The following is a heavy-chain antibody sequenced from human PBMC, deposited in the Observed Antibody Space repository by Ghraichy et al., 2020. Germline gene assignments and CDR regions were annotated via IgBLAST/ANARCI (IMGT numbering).Heavy chain of an antibody. D-gene: IGHD3-22*01. CDR3: ARENGYYGDYFDY. Sequence: GGSLRLSCAVSGFIFSTYWMSWVRQAPGQGLEWVANIKQDESENYYVDSVKGRFTISRDNAKNSMYLQMNSLRAEDTSVYYCARENGYYGDYFDYWGQGTLVTVSS. CDR2: IKQDESEN. CDR1: GFIFSTYW. V-gene: IGHV3-7*03. J-gene: IGHJ4*02.